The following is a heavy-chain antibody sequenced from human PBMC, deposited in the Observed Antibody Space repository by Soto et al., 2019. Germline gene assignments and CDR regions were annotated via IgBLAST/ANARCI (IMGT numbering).Heavy chain of an antibody. CDR1: GYTFTGYA. J-gene: IGHJ4*02. CDR3: ARAVAVAADFDY. Sequence: QVQLVQSGAEEKKPGASVKVSCKASGYTFTGYAMHWVRQAPGQRLAWMGWINAGNGNTKYSQKFQGRVTITRDTSASTAYRELSSLRSEDTAVYYCARAVAVAADFDYWGQGTLVTVSS. CDR2: INAGNGNT. D-gene: IGHD6-19*01. V-gene: IGHV1-3*05.